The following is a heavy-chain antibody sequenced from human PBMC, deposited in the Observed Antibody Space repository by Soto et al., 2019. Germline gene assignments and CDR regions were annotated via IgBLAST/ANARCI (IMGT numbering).Heavy chain of an antibody. CDR2: ISSSGSTI. V-gene: IGHV3-11*01. CDR3: AREKASYYGSGNYYHLDY. D-gene: IGHD3-10*01. CDR1: GFTFSDYY. Sequence: GGSLRLSCAASGFTFSDYYMSWVRQASGKGLEWVSYISSSGSTIYYADSVKGRFTISRDNAKSSLYLQMNSLRAEDTAVYYCAREKASYYGSGNYYHLDYWGQGTLVTVSS. J-gene: IGHJ4*02.